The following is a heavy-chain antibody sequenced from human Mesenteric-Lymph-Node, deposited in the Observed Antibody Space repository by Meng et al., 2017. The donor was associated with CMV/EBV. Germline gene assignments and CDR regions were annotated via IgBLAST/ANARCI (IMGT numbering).Heavy chain of an antibody. CDR2: IYHSGST. Sequence: SETLSLTCTVSGYSISSGYYWGWIRQPPGKGLEWIGSIYHSGSTYYNPSLKSRVTISVDTSKNQFSLKLSSVTAADTAVYYCARDLWELRSFDYWGQGTLVTVSS. V-gene: IGHV4-38-2*02. D-gene: IGHD1-26*01. CDR1: GYSISSGYY. CDR3: ARDLWELRSFDY. J-gene: IGHJ4*02.